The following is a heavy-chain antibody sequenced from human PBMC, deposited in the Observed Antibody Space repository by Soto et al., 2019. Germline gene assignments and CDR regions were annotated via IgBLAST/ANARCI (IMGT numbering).Heavy chain of an antibody. J-gene: IGHJ3*01. CDR3: ARGGFYEILTGSYPIDAFHL. D-gene: IGHD3-9*01. Sequence: QVQLVQSGAEVQKPGSSVKVCCRASGGTFSGYVITWVRQAPGHGLEWMGEIVPILGIPSYAQKFQGRVTIKADESTSTVYVELSNLTSEDSAVYYCARGGFYEILTGSYPIDAFHLWGQGTMVTVSS. CDR2: IVPILGIP. V-gene: IGHV1-69*01. CDR1: GGTFSGYV.